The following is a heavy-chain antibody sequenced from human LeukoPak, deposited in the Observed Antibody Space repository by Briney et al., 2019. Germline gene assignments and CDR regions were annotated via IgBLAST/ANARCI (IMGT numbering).Heavy chain of an antibody. CDR1: GYSFTDYY. J-gene: IGHJ3*02. V-gene: IGHV1-18*01. CDR2: ISPYNGNT. Sequence: ASVKVSCKTSGYSFTDYYMHWVRQAPGQGLEWMGWISPYNGNTNYAQKLQGRVTMTTDTSTSTAYMELRSLRSDDTAVYYCARDASAFDIWGQGTLVTVSS. CDR3: ARDASAFDI.